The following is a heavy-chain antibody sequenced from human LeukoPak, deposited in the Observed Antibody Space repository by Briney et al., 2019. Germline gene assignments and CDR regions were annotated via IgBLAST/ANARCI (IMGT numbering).Heavy chain of an antibody. CDR2: VNPDSGDT. CDR3: AKGQGVFDY. J-gene: IGHJ4*02. CDR1: GYTFTNYD. Sequence: ASVKVSCKTSGYTFTNYDINWVRQAAGQGLEWMGWVNPDSGDTGFAQKFQGRLTITTNTSARIAYMEMSGLTSEDTAVYYCAKGQGVFDYWGQGTLVTVSS. V-gene: IGHV1-8*01.